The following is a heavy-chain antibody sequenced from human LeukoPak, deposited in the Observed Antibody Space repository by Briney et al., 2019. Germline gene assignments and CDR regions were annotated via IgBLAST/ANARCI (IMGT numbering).Heavy chain of an antibody. D-gene: IGHD3-3*01. CDR2: IKSRTDGGAT. CDR1: GFTFSNAW. Sequence: GGSLRLSCAASGFTFSNAWMSWVRQAPEKGLEWVGRIKSRTDGGATDYAAPVQGRFTISRDDSKNTLYLQMNSLKAEDTAVYYCTTVTIFGAVIIPFDYWGQGTLVTVSS. CDR3: TTVTIFGAVIIPFDY. J-gene: IGHJ4*02. V-gene: IGHV3-15*01.